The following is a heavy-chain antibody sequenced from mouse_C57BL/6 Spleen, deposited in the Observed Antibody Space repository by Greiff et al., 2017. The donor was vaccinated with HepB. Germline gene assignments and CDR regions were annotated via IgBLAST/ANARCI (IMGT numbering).Heavy chain of an antibody. V-gene: IGHV1-26*01. Sequence: EVQLQQSGPELVKPGASVKISCKASGYTFTDYYMNWVKQSHGKSLEWIGDINPNNGGTSYNQKFKGKATLTVDKSSSTAYMELRSLSSEDSAVYYCARFPHYYGSSWGYFDYWGQGTTLTVSS. D-gene: IGHD1-1*01. J-gene: IGHJ2*01. CDR1: GYTFTDYY. CDR2: INPNNGGT. CDR3: ARFPHYYGSSWGYFDY.